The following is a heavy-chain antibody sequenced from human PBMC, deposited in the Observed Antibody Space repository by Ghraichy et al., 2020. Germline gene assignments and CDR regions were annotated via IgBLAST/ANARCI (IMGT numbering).Heavy chain of an antibody. CDR2: SRDKANGYTT. J-gene: IGHJ4*02. D-gene: IGHD1-26*01. CDR1: GFTFSDHY. CDR3: TRLGLGATKDFDY. V-gene: IGHV3-72*01. Sequence: GGSLRLSCIASGFTFSDHYMDWVRQASGKGLEWVGRSRDKANGYTTEYAASVKGRFTISRDNSKNSLYLQMNSLKTEDTAVYYCTRLGLGATKDFDYWGQGTLVTASS.